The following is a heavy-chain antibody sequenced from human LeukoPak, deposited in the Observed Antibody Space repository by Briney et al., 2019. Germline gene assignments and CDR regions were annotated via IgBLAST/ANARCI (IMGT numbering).Heavy chain of an antibody. CDR2: ISGSGGST. CDR3: AKESCSSTSCYYYYGMDV. V-gene: IGHV3-23*01. J-gene: IGHJ6*02. Sequence: WGSLRLSCAASGFTFSSYAMSWVRQAPGKGLEWVSDISGSGGSTYYADSVKGRFTISRENSKNTMYLQMNSLRAEATAVYDCAKESCSSTSCYYYYGMDVWGQGTTVTVSS. D-gene: IGHD2-2*01. CDR1: GFTFSSYA.